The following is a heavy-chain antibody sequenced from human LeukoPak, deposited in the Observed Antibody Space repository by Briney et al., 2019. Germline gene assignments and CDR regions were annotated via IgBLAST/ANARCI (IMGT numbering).Heavy chain of an antibody. CDR2: IYYSGST. J-gene: IGHJ6*02. D-gene: IGHD3-10*01. Sequence: SETLSLTCTVSGGSISSYYWSWIRQPPGKGLEWIGYIYYSGSTNYNPSLKNRVTISVDTSKNQFSLKLSSVTAADTAVYYCAREPYYYGSNYGMDVWGQGTTVTVSS. CDR3: AREPYYYGSNYGMDV. CDR1: GGSISSYY. V-gene: IGHV4-59*01.